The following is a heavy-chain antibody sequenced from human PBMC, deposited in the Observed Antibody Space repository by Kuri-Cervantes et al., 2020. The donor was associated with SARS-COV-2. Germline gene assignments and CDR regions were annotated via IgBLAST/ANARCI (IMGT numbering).Heavy chain of an antibody. V-gene: IGHV4-59*08. CDR3: ARLRYSNGWYYDY. J-gene: IGHJ4*02. Sequence: SETLSLTCTVPGGSISGYFWTWIRQSPGKGLEWIGYIYYGGNTNYNPSLESRVTISLDMSKNHFSLRLSSMTAADTAVYYCARLRYSNGWYYDYWGQGTLVTVSS. D-gene: IGHD6-19*01. CDR2: IYYGGNT. CDR1: GGSISGYF.